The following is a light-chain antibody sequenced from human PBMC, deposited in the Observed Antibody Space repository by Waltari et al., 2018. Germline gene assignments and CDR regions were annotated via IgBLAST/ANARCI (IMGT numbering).Light chain of an antibody. Sequence: DIQMSQSPSSLSASVGDRVTITCRASQGINNYLNWYQQKPGKAPKLLIFYTNTLASWVPSRFSGSGSVTEFTLTISSLQPEDFATDYCQQGNGYPLTFGGGTKVEI. J-gene: IGKJ4*01. CDR2: YTN. CDR1: QGINNY. V-gene: IGKV1-17*01. CDR3: QQGNGYPLT.